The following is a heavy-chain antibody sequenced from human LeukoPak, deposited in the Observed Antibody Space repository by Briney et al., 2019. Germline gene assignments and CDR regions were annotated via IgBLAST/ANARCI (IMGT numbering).Heavy chain of an antibody. CDR3: ARVIWGDAFDF. Sequence: SETLSLTCTVSGGSVSSNSYYWSWIRQPPGKGLEWIGYVYHSGSTNYNPSLKSRVTISMDTSKNQFSLKLSSVTAADTAVYYCARVIWGDAFDFWGQGTMVTVSS. CDR1: GGSVSSNSYY. D-gene: IGHD7-27*01. CDR2: VYHSGST. J-gene: IGHJ3*01. V-gene: IGHV4-61*01.